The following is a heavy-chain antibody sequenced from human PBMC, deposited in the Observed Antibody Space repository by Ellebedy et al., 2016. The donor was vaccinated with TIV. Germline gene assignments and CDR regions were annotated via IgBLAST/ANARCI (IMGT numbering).Heavy chain of an antibody. V-gene: IGHV3-23*01. D-gene: IGHD5-12*01. J-gene: IGHJ6*02. CDR2: ISGSGGST. Sequence: GESLKISXAASGFTFSSYAMSWVRQAPGKGLEWVSAISGSGGSTYYADSVKGRFTISRDNSKNTLYLQMNSLRAEDTAVYYCAKAGGYSGYHYYYGMDVWGQGTTVTVSS. CDR3: AKAGGYSGYHYYYGMDV. CDR1: GFTFSSYA.